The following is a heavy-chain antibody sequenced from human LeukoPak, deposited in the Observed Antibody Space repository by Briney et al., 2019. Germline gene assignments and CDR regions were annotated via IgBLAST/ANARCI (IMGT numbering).Heavy chain of an antibody. CDR3: ARDRVRDYYYYYVDV. V-gene: IGHV1-46*01. Sequence: GASVKVSCKASGYTFTSYYMHWVRQAPGQGLEWMGIINPSGGSTSYAQKFQGRVTMTRDTSTSTVYMELSSLRSEDTAVYYCARDRVRDYYYYYVDVWGKGTTVTVSS. D-gene: IGHD3-10*01. CDR2: INPSGGST. CDR1: GYTFTSYY. J-gene: IGHJ6*03.